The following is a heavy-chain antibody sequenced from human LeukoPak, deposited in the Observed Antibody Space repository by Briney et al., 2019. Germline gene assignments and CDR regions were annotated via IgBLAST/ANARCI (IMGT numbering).Heavy chain of an antibody. CDR1: GGSFSGYY. CDR3: ARDQDPVAIESYFGY. CDR2: INHSGST. J-gene: IGHJ4*02. D-gene: IGHD2-15*01. Sequence: SETLSLTCAVYGGSFSGYYWSWIRQPPGKGLEWIGEINHSGSTNYNPSLKSRVTISVDTSKNQFSLKLSSVTAADTAVYYCARDQDPVAIESYFGYWGQGTLVTVSS. V-gene: IGHV4-34*01.